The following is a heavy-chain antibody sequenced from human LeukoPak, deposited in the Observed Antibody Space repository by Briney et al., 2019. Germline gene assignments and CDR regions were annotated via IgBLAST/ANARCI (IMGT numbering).Heavy chain of an antibody. CDR3: ARGSSLTTATSALFEP. CDR1: GFTFSTYW. J-gene: IGHJ4*02. V-gene: IGHV3-7*01. CDR2: VRQDGGET. Sequence: GGSLRLSCSASGFTFSTYWMTWVRQAPGKGLEWVANVRQDGGETFYVDSVKGRFTIPRDNAKISLFLQMNSLRAEDTALYYCARGSSLTTATSALFEPWGQGSLVTVSS. D-gene: IGHD1-1*01.